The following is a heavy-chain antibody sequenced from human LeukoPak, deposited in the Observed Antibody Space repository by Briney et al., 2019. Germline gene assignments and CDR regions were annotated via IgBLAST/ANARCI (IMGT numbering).Heavy chain of an antibody. CDR3: ARQVLLWFGELFYYGMDV. CDR2: MNPNSGNT. V-gene: IGHV1-8*01. D-gene: IGHD3-10*01. J-gene: IGHJ6*02. CDR1: GYTFTSYD. Sequence: GASVTVSFTSSGYTFTSYDINWVRHATGRGIEWMGWMNPNSGNTGYAQKFQGRVTMTRNTSISTAYMELSSLRSEDTAVYYCARQVLLWFGELFYYGMDVWGQGTTVTVSS.